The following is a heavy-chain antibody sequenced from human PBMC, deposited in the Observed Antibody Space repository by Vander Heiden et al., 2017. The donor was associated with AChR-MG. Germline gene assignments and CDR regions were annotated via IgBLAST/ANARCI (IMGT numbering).Heavy chain of an antibody. D-gene: IGHD2-2*01. CDR1: GYTFTSYG. Sequence: QVQLVQSGAEVKKPGASVKVSCKASGYTFTSYGISWVRQAPGQGLEWMGWITAYNGNTNYAQKLQGRVTMTTETSTSTAYMELRSLRSDDTAVYYCGRVDQDIVVVPAAREDQKILFHYYYMDVRGKGTTVTVSS. V-gene: IGHV1-18*01. J-gene: IGHJ6*03. CDR2: ITAYNGNT. CDR3: GRVDQDIVVVPAAREDQKILFHYYYMDV.